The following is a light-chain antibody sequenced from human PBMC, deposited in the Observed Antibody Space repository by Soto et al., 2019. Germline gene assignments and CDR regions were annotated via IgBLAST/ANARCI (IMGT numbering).Light chain of an antibody. J-gene: IGKJ2*01. CDR1: QAVGYN. Sequence: EVVMTQSPVTLYVSPGERVTLSCRASQAVGYNLAWYQHKPGQAPRLLIYGASTRVTGIPTRFSGSGSGTEFTLTISSLQSEDFAIYYCQQSYTFGQGTKLEIK. CDR2: GAS. V-gene: IGKV3-15*01. CDR3: QQSYT.